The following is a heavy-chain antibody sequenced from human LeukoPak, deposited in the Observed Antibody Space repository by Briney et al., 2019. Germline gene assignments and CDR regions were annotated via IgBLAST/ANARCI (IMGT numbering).Heavy chain of an antibody. CDR3: ARDRGDPDYYFDQ. D-gene: IGHD7-27*01. CDR2: VWYDGSEK. V-gene: IGHV3-33*01. CDR1: GFTFSSYG. J-gene: IGHJ4*02. Sequence: GRSLRLSCAASGFTFSSYGIHWVRQAPGKGXXXXAVVWYDGSEKYYADSVKGRFTISRDNSKNTLYLQMNSLRAEDTAIYYCARDRGDPDYYFDQWGQGTLVTVSS.